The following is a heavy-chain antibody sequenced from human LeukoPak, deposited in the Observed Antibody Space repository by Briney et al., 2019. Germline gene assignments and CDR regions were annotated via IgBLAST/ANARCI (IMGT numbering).Heavy chain of an antibody. Sequence: GGSLRLSCAASGFTFSSYGMHWVHQAPGKGLEWVALISYDGSNKYYADSVKGRFTISRDNSKNTLYLQMNSLRAEDTAVYYCAKSGGVLRGFDYWGQGTLVTVSS. CDR2: ISYDGSNK. CDR1: GFTFSSYG. D-gene: IGHD3-16*01. CDR3: AKSGGVLRGFDY. V-gene: IGHV3-30*18. J-gene: IGHJ4*02.